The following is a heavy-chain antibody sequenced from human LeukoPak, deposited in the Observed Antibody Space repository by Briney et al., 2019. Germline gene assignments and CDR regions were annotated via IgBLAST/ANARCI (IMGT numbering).Heavy chain of an antibody. CDR2: IYPGNSDI. V-gene: IGHV5-51*01. D-gene: IGHD2-2*01. CDR3: ARHLSSITSCPNY. Sequence: EESLKISCKGSGSSFASYWIAWVRQLPGKGLEWMGVIYPGNSDITYSPSFQGQVTISADKSVSTAYLHWSSLKASDTAIYYCARHLSSITSCPNYWGQGTLVTVSS. CDR1: GSSFASYW. J-gene: IGHJ4*02.